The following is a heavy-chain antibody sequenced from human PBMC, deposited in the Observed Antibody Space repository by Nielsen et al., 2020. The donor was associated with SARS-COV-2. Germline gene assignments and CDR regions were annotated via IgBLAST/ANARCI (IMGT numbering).Heavy chain of an antibody. V-gene: IGHV3-11*05. Sequence: WIRQPPGKGLEWVSYISSSSSYTNYADSVKGRFTISRDNAKNSLYLQMNSLRAEDTAVYYCATGQVAYYDYVWGSYPTPYYFDYWGQGTLVTVSS. CDR3: ATGQVAYYDYVWGSYPTPYYFDY. CDR2: ISSSSSYT. J-gene: IGHJ4*02. D-gene: IGHD3-16*02.